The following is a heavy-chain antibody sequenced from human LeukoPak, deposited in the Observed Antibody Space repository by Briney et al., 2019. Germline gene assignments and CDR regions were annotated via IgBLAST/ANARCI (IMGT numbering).Heavy chain of an antibody. CDR2: IGIITTNT. CDR1: GFTFDNYA. Sequence: PGGSLRLSCAASGFTFDNYAMSWVRQTPGKGLEWASGIGIITTNTYYADSVQGRFTISRDNSNNTVYLQMNNLRAEDTAVYYCVKRFYYMDAWGKGITVTVSS. V-gene: IGHV3-23*01. D-gene: IGHD3-3*01. CDR3: VKRFYYMDA. J-gene: IGHJ6*03.